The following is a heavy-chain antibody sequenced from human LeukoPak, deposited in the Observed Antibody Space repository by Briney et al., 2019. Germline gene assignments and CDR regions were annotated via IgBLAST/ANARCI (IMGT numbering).Heavy chain of an antibody. D-gene: IGHD6-19*01. V-gene: IGHV1-2*02. J-gene: IGHJ4*02. CDR3: ARDRVGSGWPRPYYFER. Sequence: GASVKVSCKPSGYTFTGYYLHWVRQAPGQALEWMGWINPNIGATMHAEKFQGRVTMTRDTSISTAYMELSSLRADDTALYYCARDRVGSGWPRPYYFERWGQGTLVTVSS. CDR1: GYTFTGYY. CDR2: INPNIGAT.